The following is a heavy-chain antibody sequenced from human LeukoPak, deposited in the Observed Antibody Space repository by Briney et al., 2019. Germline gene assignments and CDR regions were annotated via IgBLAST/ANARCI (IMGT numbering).Heavy chain of an antibody. CDR1: GFTFSDYY. CDR2: ISSSSSYT. Sequence: SLILSCAASGFTFSDYYMSWIRQPPGKGLEWVSYISSSSSYTNYADSVKGRFTISRDNAKNSLYLQMNSLRAEDTAVYYCATGNGDGYNYVGAFDIWGQGTMVTVSS. V-gene: IGHV3-11*06. D-gene: IGHD5-24*01. CDR3: ATGNGDGYNYVGAFDI. J-gene: IGHJ3*02.